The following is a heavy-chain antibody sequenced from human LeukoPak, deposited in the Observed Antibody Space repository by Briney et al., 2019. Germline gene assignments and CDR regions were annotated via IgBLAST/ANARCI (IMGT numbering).Heavy chain of an antibody. D-gene: IGHD5-12*01. CDR2: IRNKANTYTT. CDR3: DRGRTYDSRGLAY. CDR1: GVTFSDYY. J-gene: IGHJ4*02. Sequence: SLRLSCAASGVTFSDYYMGWVRQAPGKGLEWVGRIRNKANTYTTPYPASGNARFTIPTDDSKNSLYLQMNSLKTEDTDLYYCDRGRTYDSRGLAYWGQGTLVTVSS. V-gene: IGHV3-72*01.